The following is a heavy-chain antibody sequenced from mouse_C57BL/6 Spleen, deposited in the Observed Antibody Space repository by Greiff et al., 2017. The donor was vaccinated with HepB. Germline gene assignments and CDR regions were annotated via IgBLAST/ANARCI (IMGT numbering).Heavy chain of an antibody. J-gene: IGHJ2*01. CDR3: ARKGDYDGTFDY. CDR1: GFSLTSYG. Sequence: VMLVESGPGLVQPSQILSITCTVSGFSLTSYGVHWVRQSPGKGLEWLGVIWSGGSTDYNAAFISRLSISKDNSKSQVFFKMNSLQADDTAIYYCARKGDYDGTFDYWGQGTTLTVSS. D-gene: IGHD2-4*01. CDR2: IWSGGST. V-gene: IGHV2-2*01.